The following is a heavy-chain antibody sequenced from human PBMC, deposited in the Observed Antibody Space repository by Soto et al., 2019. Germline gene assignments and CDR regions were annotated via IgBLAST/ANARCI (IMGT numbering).Heavy chain of an antibody. CDR1: GGSISSYY. V-gene: IGHV4-59*01. CDR2: IYYSGST. Sequence: SESLSLTCTVSGGSISSYYWSWIRQPPGKGLEWIGYIYYSGSTNYNPSLKSRVTISVDTSKNQFSLKLSSVTAADTAVYYCASLADYDFWSGYPSDVWGQGTSVTVSS. J-gene: IGHJ6*02. D-gene: IGHD3-3*01. CDR3: ASLADYDFWSGYPSDV.